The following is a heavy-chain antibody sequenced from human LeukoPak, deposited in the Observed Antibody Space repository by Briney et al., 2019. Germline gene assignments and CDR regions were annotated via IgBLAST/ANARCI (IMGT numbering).Heavy chain of an antibody. Sequence: PSQTLSLTCTVSGGSISSGGYYWSWIRQHPGKGLEWIVYIYYSGSTYYNPSLKSRVTISVDTSKNQFSLKLNSMTAADTAVYYCARGARHYYDSSGYPFDYWGQGTLVTVSS. D-gene: IGHD3-22*01. CDR1: GGSISSGGYY. V-gene: IGHV4-31*03. CDR2: IYYSGST. J-gene: IGHJ4*02. CDR3: ARGARHYYDSSGYPFDY.